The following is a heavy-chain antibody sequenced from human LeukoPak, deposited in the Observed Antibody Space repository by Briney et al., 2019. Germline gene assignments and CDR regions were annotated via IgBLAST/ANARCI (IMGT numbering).Heavy chain of an antibody. V-gene: IGHV3-30*02. D-gene: IGHD3-10*01. CDR1: GFTFSSYG. Sequence: GGSLRLSCAASGFTFSSYGMHWVRQAPGEGLEWVAFIRYDGSNKYYADSVKGRFTISRDNSKNTLYLQMNSLRAEDTAVYYCAKVGLVYYGSGSATYFDYWGQGTLVTVSS. CDR2: IRYDGSNK. J-gene: IGHJ4*02. CDR3: AKVGLVYYGSGSATYFDY.